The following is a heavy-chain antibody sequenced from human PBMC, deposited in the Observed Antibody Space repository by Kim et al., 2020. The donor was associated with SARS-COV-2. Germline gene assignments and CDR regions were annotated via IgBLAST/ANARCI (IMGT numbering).Heavy chain of an antibody. V-gene: IGHV3-11*03. J-gene: IGHJ4*02. CDR3: ARLRIGNDYGDYCDY. Sequence: GGSLRLSCAASGFTFSDYYMSWIRQAPGKGLEWVSYISSSSSYTNYADSVKGRFTISRDNAKNSLYLQMNSLRAEDTAVYYCARLRIGNDYGDYCDYWGQGTLVTVSS. CDR1: GFTFSDYY. D-gene: IGHD4-17*01. CDR2: ISSSSSYT.